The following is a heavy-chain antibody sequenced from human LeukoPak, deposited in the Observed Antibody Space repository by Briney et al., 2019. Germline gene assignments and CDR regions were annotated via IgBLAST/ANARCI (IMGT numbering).Heavy chain of an antibody. CDR1: GFTFSSYA. J-gene: IGHJ4*02. D-gene: IGHD6-13*01. Sequence: GRSLRLSCAASGFTFSSYAMHWVRRAPGKGLEWVAVISYDGSNKYYADSVKGRFTISRDNSKNTLYLQMNSLRAEDTAVYYCASLAAAVSYWGQGTLVTVSS. V-gene: IGHV3-30*01. CDR2: ISYDGSNK. CDR3: ASLAAAVSY.